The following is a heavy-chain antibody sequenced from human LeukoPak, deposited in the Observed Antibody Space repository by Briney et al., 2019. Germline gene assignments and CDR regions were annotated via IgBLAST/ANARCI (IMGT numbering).Heavy chain of an antibody. CDR1: GGSISSGSYY. J-gene: IGHJ3*02. CDR3: ARRYGPYAFDI. Sequence: PSETLSLTCTVSGGSISSGSYYWSWIRQPAGKGLEWIGRTYTSGSTNYNPSLKSRVTISVDTSKNQFSLKLSSVTAADTAVYYCARRYGPYAFDIWGQGTLVTVSS. CDR2: TYTSGST. V-gene: IGHV4-61*02. D-gene: IGHD4-17*01.